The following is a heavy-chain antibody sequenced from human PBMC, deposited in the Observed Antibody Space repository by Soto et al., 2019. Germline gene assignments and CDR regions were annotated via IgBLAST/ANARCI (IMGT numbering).Heavy chain of an antibody. J-gene: IGHJ6*02. CDR2: ISSGGEYV. CDR3: ATDGAAGAAMGV. Sequence: EVQLVESGGGLVKPGGSLRLSCAASGLTFSTYGMNWVRQAPGKGLEWVSSISSGGEYVCYADSVEGRLTIPSDNAKHSLYLQLDSLRVEDTAVYYCATDGAAGAAMGVWGQGTTVTGSS. V-gene: IGHV3-21*01. CDR1: GLTFSTYG. D-gene: IGHD6-13*01.